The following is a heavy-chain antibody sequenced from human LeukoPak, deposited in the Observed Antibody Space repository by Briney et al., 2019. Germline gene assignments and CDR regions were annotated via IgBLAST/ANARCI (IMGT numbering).Heavy chain of an antibody. J-gene: IGHJ4*02. Sequence: GGSLRLSCAASGFTFSSYSMNWVRQAPGKGLEWVSSISSSSSYIYYADSVKGRFTISRDNDKNSLYLQMNSLRAEDTAVYYCAKDYYDILTGFTYYFDYWGQGTLVTVSS. CDR3: AKDYYDILTGFTYYFDY. V-gene: IGHV3-21*01. CDR1: GFTFSSYS. CDR2: ISSSSSYI. D-gene: IGHD3-9*01.